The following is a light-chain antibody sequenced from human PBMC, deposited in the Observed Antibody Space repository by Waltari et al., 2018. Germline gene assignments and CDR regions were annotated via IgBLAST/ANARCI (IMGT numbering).Light chain of an antibody. CDR2: EVT. J-gene: IGLJ1*01. CDR3: SSFAGSNNV. V-gene: IGLV2-8*01. Sequence: QSALTQPPSASGSPGESVTISCTGTNSDIGLYNYVSWYQQHPGKAPKRMVYEVTKRPSGFPDRFSGSKSGNTASLTVSGLQTDDEADYFCSSFAGSNNVFGSGTKVTVL. CDR1: NSDIGLYNY.